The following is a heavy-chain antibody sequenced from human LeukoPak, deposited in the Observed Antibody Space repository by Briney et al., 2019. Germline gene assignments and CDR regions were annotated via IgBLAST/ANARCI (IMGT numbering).Heavy chain of an antibody. D-gene: IGHD2-15*01. J-gene: IGHJ3*02. CDR1: GYTFTGYY. CDR2: INPNSGGT. Sequence: GASEKVSCKGSGYTFTGYYMHWVRQAPGQGPEWMGPINPNSGGTNYAQKFQGRVTMTRDTSISTAYMELSRLRSDDTAVYYCAREARLGCSGGSCFNDAFDIWGQGTMVTVSS. V-gene: IGHV1-2*06. CDR3: AREARLGCSGGSCFNDAFDI.